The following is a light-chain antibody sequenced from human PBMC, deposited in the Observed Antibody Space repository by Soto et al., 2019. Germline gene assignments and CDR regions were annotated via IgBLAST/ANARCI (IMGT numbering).Light chain of an antibody. CDR1: QDISNS. J-gene: IGKJ2*03. V-gene: IGKV1-33*01. Sequence: DIQMTQSPSSLSASVGDRVTITCQASQDISNSLSWYQQKPGKAPKLLITDAATLEAGVPSRFSGSGSGTDFTFTISSLQPEDIATYYCEQASTFPYSFGQGTKVEIK. CDR2: DAA. CDR3: EQASTFPYS.